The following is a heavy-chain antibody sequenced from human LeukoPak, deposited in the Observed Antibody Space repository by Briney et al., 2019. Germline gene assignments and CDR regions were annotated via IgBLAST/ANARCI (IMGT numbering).Heavy chain of an antibody. V-gene: IGHV4-30-2*01. CDR2: IYDRGPA. J-gene: IGHJ5*01. CDR3: ARSRQASGLFNS. CDR1: GGSISRGSYY. D-gene: IGHD3-10*01. Sequence: PSETLSLTCIVSGGSISRGSYYWSWIRQPPGKGLEWIGCIYDRGPAYYNPSLKSRFTISVDRPKNQFFLNVTSLTAADTAVYYCARSRQASGLFNSWGQGTLVVVSS.